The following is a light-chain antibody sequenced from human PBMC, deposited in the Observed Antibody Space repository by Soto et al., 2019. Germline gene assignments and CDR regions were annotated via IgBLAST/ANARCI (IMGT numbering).Light chain of an antibody. V-gene: IGKV1-27*01. J-gene: IGKJ4*01. CDR3: QNYNSVPLT. CDR1: QGISNY. CDR2: GAS. Sequence: DIQMTQSPSSLSASVGDVVTITCRASQGISNYLAGYQQNPGKVPKLVIYGASTLQSGVPYRFSGRGSGTEFTLPISDRQPEDIATYYCQNYNSVPLTFGGGPKVEI.